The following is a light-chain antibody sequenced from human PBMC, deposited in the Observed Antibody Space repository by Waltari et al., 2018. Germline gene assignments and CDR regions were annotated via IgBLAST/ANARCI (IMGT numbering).Light chain of an antibody. CDR2: EVT. V-gene: IGLV2-23*02. Sequence: QSGLTQPASVSGSPGQSITISCTGASSDVGNYNLVSWYQQYPGKAPKLMVYEVTERTSGVSERFSGSKSGNTASLTIFGLQSEDEADYYCCSYAGLGIYVFGTGTKVTVL. CDR3: CSYAGLGIYV. J-gene: IGLJ1*01. CDR1: SSDVGNYNL.